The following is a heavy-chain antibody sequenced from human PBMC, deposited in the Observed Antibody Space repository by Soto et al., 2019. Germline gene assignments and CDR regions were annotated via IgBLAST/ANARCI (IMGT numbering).Heavy chain of an antibody. CDR2: ISAHNGNT. J-gene: IGHJ4*02. Sequence: QVHLVQSGAEVKKPGASVKVSCQGSGYAFTTYGITWVRQAPGQGLEWMGWISAHNGNTNYAHKLEGRVTVTRETSTSTAYMELRSLRYDDTAVYYCARGRYGDYWGQGALVTVSS. V-gene: IGHV1-18*01. CDR3: ARGRYGDY. D-gene: IGHD1-1*01. CDR1: GYAFTTYG.